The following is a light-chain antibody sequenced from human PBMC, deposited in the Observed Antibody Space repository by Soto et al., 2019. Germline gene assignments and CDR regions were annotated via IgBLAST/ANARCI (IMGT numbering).Light chain of an antibody. J-gene: IGKJ1*01. CDR3: QQYAISHRT. Sequence: EIVLTQSPGTLSLSPGERATLSCRASQSFSSHFLAWYQQRPGQAPRLLIYAASSRATGIPDRFSGSASGTDFTLTISRLEPEDFAMYYCQQYAISHRTFGQGTKVEI. V-gene: IGKV3-20*01. CDR1: QSFSSHF. CDR2: AAS.